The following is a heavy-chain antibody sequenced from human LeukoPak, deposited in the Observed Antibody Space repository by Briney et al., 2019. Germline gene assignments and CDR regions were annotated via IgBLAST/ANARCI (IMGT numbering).Heavy chain of an antibody. CDR3: ARGLSGAPDY. J-gene: IGHJ4*02. D-gene: IGHD2-15*01. Sequence: GASVKVSCKASGYTFTNNDINRVRQATGQGLEWMGWMNPNSGNTGSAQKFQGRVTMTRNTSISTAFLELSSLTSDDTAVYYCARGLSGAPDYWGQGTLVTVSS. V-gene: IGHV1-8*01. CDR2: MNPNSGNT. CDR1: GYTFTNND.